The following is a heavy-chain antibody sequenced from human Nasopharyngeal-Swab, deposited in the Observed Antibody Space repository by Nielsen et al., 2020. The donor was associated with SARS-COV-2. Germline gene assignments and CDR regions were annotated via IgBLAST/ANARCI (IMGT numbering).Heavy chain of an antibody. CDR2: ITPSGGST. CDR1: GYTFTSYH. J-gene: IGHJ4*02. D-gene: IGHD6-19*01. Sequence: ASVKVSCKASGYTFTSYHMHWVRQAPGQGLEWMGIITPSGGSTNYAQKFQGRVTMTSDTSTSTVYMYLSSLRSEDTAVYYCARDGPGGWFLDDWGQGTLVTVSS. CDR3: ARDGPGGWFLDD. V-gene: IGHV1-46*01.